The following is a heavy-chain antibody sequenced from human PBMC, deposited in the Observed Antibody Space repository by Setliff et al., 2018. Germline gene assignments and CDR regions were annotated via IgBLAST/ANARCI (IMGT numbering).Heavy chain of an antibody. V-gene: IGHV4-4*08. Sequence: SETLSLTCTVSGGSISSYYWSWIRQPPGKGLEWIGYIHISGSTNSNPSLKSRVTISVDTSKNQFSLKLSSVTAADTAVYYCARGAGWWDLWGQGALVTVSS. J-gene: IGHJ5*02. CDR3: ARGAGWWDL. CDR2: IHISGST. CDR1: GGSISSYY.